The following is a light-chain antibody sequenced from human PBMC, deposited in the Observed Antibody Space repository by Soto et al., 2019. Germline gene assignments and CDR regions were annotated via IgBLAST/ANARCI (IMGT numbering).Light chain of an antibody. CDR2: GAS. Sequence: EIVMTQSPATLSVSPGERATLSCRASQSVSSNLAWYQQKPGQAPRLLIYGASTRATGIPARFSGSGSGTEFTLTISSLKSEDFAVYYCQQYNNRPPIFTFGPVNKVDIK. CDR3: QQYNNRPPIFT. J-gene: IGKJ3*01. V-gene: IGKV3-15*01. CDR1: QSVSSN.